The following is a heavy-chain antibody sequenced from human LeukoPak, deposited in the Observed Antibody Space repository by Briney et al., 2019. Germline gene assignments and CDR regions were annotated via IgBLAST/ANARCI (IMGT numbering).Heavy chain of an antibody. J-gene: IGHJ5*02. Sequence: SETLSLTCAVYGGSFSGYYWSWIRQPPGKGLEWIGEINHSGSTNYNPSLKSRVTISVDTSKNQFSLKLSSVTAADTAVYYCARGPYSSSWYKWFDPGGQRTLVTVSS. V-gene: IGHV4-34*01. CDR1: GGSFSGYY. CDR3: ARGPYSSSWYKWFDP. D-gene: IGHD6-13*01. CDR2: INHSGST.